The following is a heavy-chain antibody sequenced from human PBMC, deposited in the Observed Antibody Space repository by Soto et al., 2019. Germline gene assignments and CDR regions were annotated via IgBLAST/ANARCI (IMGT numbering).Heavy chain of an antibody. D-gene: IGHD3-9*01. CDR2: MDPKNGDT. J-gene: IGHJ6*03. CDR3: ARETAVGLSDLLTRSRVDYYYMAL. V-gene: IGHV1-8*01. Sequence: QVQLVQSGAEVKKPGASMRVSCKASGNFFLAYKFNWVPQVPGQGLEWMGWMDPKNGDTDYSQKFQARVSMTVNTSISPPYLELSSLRPDDTAIYYCARETAVGLSDLLTRSRVDYYYMALWGQGTTVTVSS. CDR1: GNFFLAYK.